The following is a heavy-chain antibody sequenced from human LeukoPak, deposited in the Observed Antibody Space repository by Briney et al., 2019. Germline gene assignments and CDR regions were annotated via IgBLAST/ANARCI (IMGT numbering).Heavy chain of an antibody. CDR1: GFTFSSYE. D-gene: IGHD3-22*01. Sequence: PGGSLRLSCAASGFTFSSYEMNWVRQAPGKGLEWVSYISSSGSTIYYADSVKGRFTISRDNAKNSLYLQMDSLRAEDTAVYYCARVSYDSSGYYWSVGYFDYWGQGTLVTVSS. V-gene: IGHV3-48*03. CDR2: ISSSGSTI. CDR3: ARVSYDSSGYYWSVGYFDY. J-gene: IGHJ4*02.